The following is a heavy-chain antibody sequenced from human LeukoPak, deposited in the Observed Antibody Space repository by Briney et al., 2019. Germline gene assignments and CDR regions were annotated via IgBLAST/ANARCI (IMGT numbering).Heavy chain of an antibody. CDR3: AAVAAAGHRLDY. V-gene: IGHV1-58*01. J-gene: IGHJ4*02. D-gene: IGHD6-13*01. CDR1: GFTFTSSA. Sequence: TSVKVSCKASGFTFTSSAVQWVRQARGQRLEWIGWIVVGSGNTNYAQKFQERVTITRDMSTSTAYMELSSLRSEDTAVYYCAAVAAAGHRLDYWGQGTPVTVSS. CDR2: IVVGSGNT.